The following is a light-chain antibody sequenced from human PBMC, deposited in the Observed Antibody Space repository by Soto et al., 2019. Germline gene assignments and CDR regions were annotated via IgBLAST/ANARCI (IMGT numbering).Light chain of an antibody. CDR2: AAS. Sequence: DIQLPQSPSFRSASVVDRVTITCRASQGISSTYLAWYQQTPGKAPKILIYAASTLQSGVPSRFSGRGSGTDFTLTISSLQPEDFATYYCQQLNSYPLTFGGGTKVDIK. CDR1: QGISSTY. J-gene: IGKJ4*01. V-gene: IGKV1-9*01. CDR3: QQLNSYPLT.